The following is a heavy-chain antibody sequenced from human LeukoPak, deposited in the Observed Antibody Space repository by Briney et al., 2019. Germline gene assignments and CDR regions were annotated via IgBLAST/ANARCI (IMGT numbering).Heavy chain of an antibody. V-gene: IGHV1-8*01. CDR1: GYTFTSYD. D-gene: IGHD3-9*01. Sequence: ASVKVSCKASGYTFTSYDINWVRQATGQGLEWMRWMNPNSGNTGYAQKFQGRVTMTRNASISTAYMELSSLRSEDTAVYYCARVKYDILTGYPSDAFDIWGQGTMVTVSS. CDR3: ARVKYDILTGYPSDAFDI. J-gene: IGHJ3*02. CDR2: MNPNSGNT.